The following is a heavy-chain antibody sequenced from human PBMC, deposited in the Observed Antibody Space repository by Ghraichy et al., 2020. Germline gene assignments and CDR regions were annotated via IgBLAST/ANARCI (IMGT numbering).Heavy chain of an antibody. CDR1: GFTFGDYA. D-gene: IGHD4-17*01. J-gene: IGHJ4*02. V-gene: IGHV3-49*04. Sequence: GGSLRLSCTASGFTFGDYAMSWVRQAPGKGLEWVGFIRSKAYGGTTEYAASVKGRFTISRDDSKSIAYLQMNSLKTEDTAVYYCTRSSKTTDVWGQGTLVTVSS. CDR3: TRSSKTTDV. CDR2: IRSKAYGGTT.